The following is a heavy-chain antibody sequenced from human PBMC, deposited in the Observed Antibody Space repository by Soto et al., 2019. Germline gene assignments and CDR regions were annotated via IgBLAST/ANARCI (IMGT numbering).Heavy chain of an antibody. CDR3: AGEGVNSSMSPPGMVYHYYGLDV. CDR1: VGTFNRHT. Sequence: QVQLVQSGAEVKKPGSSVKVSCRASVGTFNRHTISWVRQAPGQGLEWVGGIMPMFGVTNYARKYQGRLTMAANESTTTAYREGGSLKSDATAVYSRAGEGVNSSMSPPGMVYHYYGLDVWGQGTRVIVSS. D-gene: IGHD2-2*01. J-gene: IGHJ6*02. V-gene: IGHV1-69*12. CDR2: IMPMFGVT.